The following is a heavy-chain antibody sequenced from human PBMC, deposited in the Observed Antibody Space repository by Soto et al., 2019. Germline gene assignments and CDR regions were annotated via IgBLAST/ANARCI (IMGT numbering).Heavy chain of an antibody. CDR1: GYSLTEIS. CDR3: ATERAYYHDSVGPNSYRMDV. CDR2: FDPEDYDT. Sequence: ASVKVSCKVFGYSLTEISMHWVRQAHGKGLEWMGGFDPEDYDTIYAQKFQRRVTMTEDTSTDTAYMEMSSLRAEETGVYYCATERAYYHDSVGPNSYRMDVWGRGTTVTVSS. J-gene: IGHJ6*02. V-gene: IGHV1-24*01. D-gene: IGHD3-22*01.